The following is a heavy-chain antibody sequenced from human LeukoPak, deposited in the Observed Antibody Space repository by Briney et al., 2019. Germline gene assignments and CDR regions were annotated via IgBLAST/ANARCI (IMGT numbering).Heavy chain of an antibody. J-gene: IGHJ4*02. CDR1: GDCVSSNTAA. CDR3: ARDGWPAFDY. Sequence: SQTLSLTCAISGDCVSSNTAAWNWIRQSPSGGLEWLGRTFYRSKWYNDYAVSVKSRITINPDTSKNQFSLHLNSVTPEDTAVYFCARDGWPAFDYWGQGTLVTVSS. V-gene: IGHV6-1*01. D-gene: IGHD2-15*01. CDR2: TFYRSKWYN.